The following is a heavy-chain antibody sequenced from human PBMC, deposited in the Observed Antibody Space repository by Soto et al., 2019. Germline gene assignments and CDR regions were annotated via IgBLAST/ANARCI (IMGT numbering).Heavy chain of an antibody. Sequence: SETLSLTCTVSGGSISSSSYYWGWIRQPPGKGLEWIGNIYYSGSTYYNPSLKSRVTISVDTSKNQFSLKLSSVTAADTAVYYCASSYSSSWDRFDYWGQGTLVTVSS. D-gene: IGHD6-13*01. J-gene: IGHJ4*02. V-gene: IGHV4-39*01. CDR2: IYYSGST. CDR1: GGSISSSSYY. CDR3: ASSYSSSWDRFDY.